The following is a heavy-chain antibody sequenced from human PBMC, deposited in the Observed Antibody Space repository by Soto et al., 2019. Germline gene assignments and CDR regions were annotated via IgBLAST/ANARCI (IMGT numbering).Heavy chain of an antibody. Sequence: GGSLRLSCAASGFTFSSYSMNWVRQAPGKGLEWVSSISSSSSYIYYADSVKGRFTISRDNAKNSLYLQMNSLRAEDTAVYYCASPQGPNCSGGSCGATDAFDIWGQGTMVTVSS. CDR2: ISSSSSYI. CDR3: ASPQGPNCSGGSCGATDAFDI. CDR1: GFTFSSYS. D-gene: IGHD2-15*01. V-gene: IGHV3-21*01. J-gene: IGHJ3*02.